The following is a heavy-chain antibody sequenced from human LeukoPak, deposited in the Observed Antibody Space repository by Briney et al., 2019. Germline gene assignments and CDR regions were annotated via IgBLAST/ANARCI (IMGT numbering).Heavy chain of an antibody. D-gene: IGHD2-2*01. CDR1: GGSISSSSYY. J-gene: IGHJ4*02. Sequence: SETLSLTCTVSGGSISSSSYYWGWIRQPPGKGLEWIGSIYYSGSTYYNPSLKSRVTISVDTSMNQFSLKLSSVTAADTAVYYCARTPKTIVVVPAVKDFFDYWGQGTLVTVSS. CDR2: IYYSGST. CDR3: ARTPKTIVVVPAVKDFFDY. V-gene: IGHV4-39*07.